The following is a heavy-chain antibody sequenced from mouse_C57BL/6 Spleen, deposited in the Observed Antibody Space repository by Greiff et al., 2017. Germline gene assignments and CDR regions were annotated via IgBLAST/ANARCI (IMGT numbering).Heavy chain of an antibody. CDR3: TRPPYGNFYFDD. V-gene: IGHV5-17*01. D-gene: IGHD2-1*01. J-gene: IGHJ2*01. Sequence: EVQGVESGGGLVKPGGSLKLSCAASGFTFSDYGMHWVRQAPEKGLVWVAYISSGSRTIYYADTVKGRFTISRDNAKNTLFLQMTSLRSEDTAMYYCTRPPYGNFYFDDWGQGTTLTVSS. CDR2: ISSGSRTI. CDR1: GFTFSDYG.